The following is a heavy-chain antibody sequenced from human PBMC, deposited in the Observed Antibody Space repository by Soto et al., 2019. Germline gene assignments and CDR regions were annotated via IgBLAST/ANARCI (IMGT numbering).Heavy chain of an antibody. V-gene: IGHV3-23*01. J-gene: IGHJ4*02. D-gene: IGHD2-15*01. Sequence: GGSLRLSCAASGFIFRDYAMNRVRQAPGKGLEWVSDISGSGGSTYYADSVKGRFTVSRDNSKNTLYLQMNSLRAEDTAVYYCASHPRRGYCSGGSCLWGQGTLVTAPQ. CDR3: ASHPRRGYCSGGSCL. CDR2: ISGSGGST. CDR1: GFIFRDYA.